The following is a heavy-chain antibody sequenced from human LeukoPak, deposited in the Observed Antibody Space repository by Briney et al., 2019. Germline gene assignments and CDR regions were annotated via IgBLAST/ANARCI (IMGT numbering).Heavy chain of an antibody. J-gene: IGHJ4*02. CDR2: ISGSGGST. CDR1: GFTFSSYA. V-gene: IGHV3-23*01. CDR3: AKVVLSGSRFDY. Sequence: GGSLRLSCAASGFTFSSYAMSWVRQAPGKGLEWVSAISGSGGSTYYADSVKGRFTISRDNPKNTLYLQMNSLRAEDTAVYYCAKVVLSGSRFDYWGQGTLVTVSS. D-gene: IGHD1-26*01.